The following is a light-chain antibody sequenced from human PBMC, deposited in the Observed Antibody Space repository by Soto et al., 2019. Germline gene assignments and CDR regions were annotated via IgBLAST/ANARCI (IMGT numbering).Light chain of an antibody. J-gene: IGKJ5*01. CDR3: PQSYSTPIT. CDR1: QSISTF. V-gene: IGKV1-39*01. CDR2: VAS. Sequence: DIQMTQSPSSLSASVGDRVTITCRASQSISTFLHWYQQKPGKAPNLLIYVASTLQSGVPSRFSGSGSGTDFTLTISSPQPEDFETYYCPQSYSTPITFGQGTRLEIK.